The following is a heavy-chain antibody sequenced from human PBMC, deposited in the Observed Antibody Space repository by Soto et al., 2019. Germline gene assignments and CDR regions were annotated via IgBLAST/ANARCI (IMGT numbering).Heavy chain of an antibody. V-gene: IGHV4-31*03. Sequence: SETLSLTCTVSGGSISSGGYYWSWIRQHPGKGLEWIGYIYYSGSTYYNPSLKSRVTISVDTSKNQFSLKLSSVTAADTAVYYCARAKLMVYSESYYFDYWGQGTLVTVSS. CDR1: GGSISSGGYY. D-gene: IGHD2-8*01. CDR2: IYYSGST. J-gene: IGHJ4*02. CDR3: ARAKLMVYSESYYFDY.